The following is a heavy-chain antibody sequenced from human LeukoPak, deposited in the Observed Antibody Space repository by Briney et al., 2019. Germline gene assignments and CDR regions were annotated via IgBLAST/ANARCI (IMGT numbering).Heavy chain of an antibody. CDR3: ARDPGSTAGFDY. CDR2: MNSGSTI. V-gene: IGHV3-48*02. CDR1: GFTFTSYS. D-gene: IGHD6-13*01. Sequence: GGSLRLSCAASGFTFTSYSLNWVRQAPGKGLEWVSYMNSGSTIYYADSVKGRFTISRDNAKNSLFLQMNSLRDEDTAVYYCARDPGSTAGFDYWGQGTLVTVSS. J-gene: IGHJ4*02.